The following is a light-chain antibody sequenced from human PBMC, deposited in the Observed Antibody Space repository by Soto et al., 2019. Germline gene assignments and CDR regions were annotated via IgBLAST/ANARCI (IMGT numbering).Light chain of an antibody. CDR2: AVS. J-gene: IGLJ1*01. Sequence: QSALTQPASVSGSPGQSITISCTGTGSDVGVYSFVSWYQQHPGKAPKLMIYAVSDRPSGVSNRFSGSKSGNTASLTISGLQAEDEADYYCSSYTFFTTYVFGTGTKLTVL. CDR1: GSDVGVYSF. V-gene: IGLV2-14*01. CDR3: SSYTFFTTYV.